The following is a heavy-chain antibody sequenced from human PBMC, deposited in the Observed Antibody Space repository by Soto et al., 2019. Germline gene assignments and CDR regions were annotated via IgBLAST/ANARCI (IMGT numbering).Heavy chain of an antibody. CDR2: ITSGSSVT. J-gene: IGHJ6*02. D-gene: IGHD6-13*01. Sequence: PGVSLRLSCAASGLSFSTYSMSWVRQAPGRGLEWVSSITSGSSVTFYADSVKGRFTISRDNSKNTLYLQMNSLRAEDTAVYYCARDIALQHYYYYGMDVWGQGTTVTVSS. V-gene: IGHV3-21*01. CDR1: GLSFSTYS. CDR3: ARDIALQHYYYYGMDV.